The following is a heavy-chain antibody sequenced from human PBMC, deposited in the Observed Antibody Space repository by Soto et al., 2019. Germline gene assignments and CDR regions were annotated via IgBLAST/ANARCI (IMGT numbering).Heavy chain of an antibody. V-gene: IGHV4-59*01. CDR2: IYYSGST. D-gene: IGHD3-10*01. Sequence: PSETLSLTCTVSGGSISSYYWSWIRQPPGKGLEWIGYIYYSGSTNYSPSLKSRVTISVDTSKNQFSLKLSSVTAADTAVYYCARAAYGATGNFDYWGQGTLVTVSS. J-gene: IGHJ4*02. CDR1: GGSISSYY. CDR3: ARAAYGATGNFDY.